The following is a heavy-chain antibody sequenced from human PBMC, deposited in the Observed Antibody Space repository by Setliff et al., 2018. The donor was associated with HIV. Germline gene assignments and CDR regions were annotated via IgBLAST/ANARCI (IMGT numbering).Heavy chain of an antibody. CDR1: GGTFSSYA. CDR2: IIPIFGTA. CDR3: ASALGYYDSSGYYYDAFDI. Sequence: SVKVSCKASGGTFSSYAISWVRQAPGQGLEWMGGIIPIFGTANYAQKFQGRVTITTDESTSTAYMELSSLRSEDTAVYYCASALGYYDSSGYYYDAFDIWGQGTMVTVS. D-gene: IGHD3-22*01. J-gene: IGHJ3*02. V-gene: IGHV1-69*05.